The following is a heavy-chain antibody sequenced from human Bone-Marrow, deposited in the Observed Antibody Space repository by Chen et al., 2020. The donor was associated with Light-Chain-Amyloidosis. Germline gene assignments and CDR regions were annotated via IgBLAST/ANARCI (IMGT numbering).Heavy chain of an antibody. V-gene: IGHV3-73*02. D-gene: IGHD6-19*01. J-gene: IGHJ5*02. CDR2: IRSKANSYAT. CDR3: TRQALGSGWSLSNWFDP. CDR1: GFTFSGSA. Sequence: EVQLVESGGGLVQPGGSLKLSCAASGFTFSGSAMHWVRQASGKGLEWVGRIRSKANSYATAYAASVKGRFTISRDDSKNTAYLQMNSLKTEDTAVYYCTRQALGSGWSLSNWFDPWGQGTLVTVSS.